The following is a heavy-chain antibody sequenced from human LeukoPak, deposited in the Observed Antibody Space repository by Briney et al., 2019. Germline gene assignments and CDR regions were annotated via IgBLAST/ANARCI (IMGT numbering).Heavy chain of an antibody. CDR3: AVATGATADFSSGFDP. J-gene: IGHJ5*02. CDR2: ISGSGGST. D-gene: IGHD6-13*01. V-gene: IGHV3-23*01. CDR1: GFTVSSNY. Sequence: GGSLRLSCAASGFTVSSNYMSWVRQAPGKGLEWVSAISGSGGSTYYADSVKGRFTISRDNSKNTLYLQMNSLRAEDTAVYYCAVATGATADFSSGFDPWGQGTLVTVSS.